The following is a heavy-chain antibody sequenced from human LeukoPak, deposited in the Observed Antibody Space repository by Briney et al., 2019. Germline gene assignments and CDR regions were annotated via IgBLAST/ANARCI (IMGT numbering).Heavy chain of an antibody. CDR1: GASITTYY. D-gene: IGHD2-15*01. CDR2: IYYSGGT. CDR3: ARRYCSGGSCHEGFDP. J-gene: IGHJ5*02. Sequence: PSETLSLTCTVSGASITTYYWSLIRQPPGKGLEWIGYIYYSGGTNYHPSLKSRVTISVDTSKNQFSLKLSSVTAADTAVYYCARRYCSGGSCHEGFDPWGQGTLVTVSS. V-gene: IGHV4-59*01.